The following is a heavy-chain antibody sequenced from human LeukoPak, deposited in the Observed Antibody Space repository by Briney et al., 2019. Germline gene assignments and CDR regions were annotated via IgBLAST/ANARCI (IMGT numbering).Heavy chain of an antibody. D-gene: IGHD4-17*01. CDR1: GFTFSSYE. CDR2: ISSSGSTI. Sequence: GGSLRLSCAASGFTFSSYEMNWVRQAPGKGLEWVSYISSSGSTIYYADSVKGRFTISRDNATNSLYLQMNSLRAEDTAVYYCAGSTVTTSYWGQGTLVTVSS. V-gene: IGHV3-48*03. CDR3: AGSTVTTSY. J-gene: IGHJ4*02.